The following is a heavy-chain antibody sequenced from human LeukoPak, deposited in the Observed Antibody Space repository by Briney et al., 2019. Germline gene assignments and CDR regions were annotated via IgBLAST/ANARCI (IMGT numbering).Heavy chain of an antibody. CDR1: GGTFSSYA. CDR2: IIPIFGTA. Sequence: SVKVSCKASGGTFSSYAISWVLQAPGQGLEWMGRIIPIFGTANYAQKFQGRVTITTDESTSTAYMELSSLRSEDTAVYCCARGEWELLGSYFDYWGQGTLVTVSS. J-gene: IGHJ4*02. D-gene: IGHD1-26*01. CDR3: ARGEWELLGSYFDY. V-gene: IGHV1-69*05.